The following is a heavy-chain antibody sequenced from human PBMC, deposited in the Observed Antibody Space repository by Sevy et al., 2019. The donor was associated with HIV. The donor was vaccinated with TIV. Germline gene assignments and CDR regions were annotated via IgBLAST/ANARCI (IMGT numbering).Heavy chain of an antibody. D-gene: IGHD3-3*01. J-gene: IGHJ6*02. CDR2: ISAYNGNT. CDR3: ARDPYYDFWSGYPHGFYYYGMDV. CDR1: GYTFTSYG. Sequence: ASVKVSCKASGYTFTSYGISWVRQAPGQGLEWMGWISAYNGNTNYAQKLQGRVTMTTDTSTSTAYMELRSLRSDDTAVYYCARDPYYDFWSGYPHGFYYYGMDVWGQGTTVTVSS. V-gene: IGHV1-18*01.